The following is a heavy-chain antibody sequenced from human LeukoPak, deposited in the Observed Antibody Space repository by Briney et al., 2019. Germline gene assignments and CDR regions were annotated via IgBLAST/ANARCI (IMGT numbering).Heavy chain of an antibody. V-gene: IGHV3-21*04. Sequence: GGSLRLSCAASGFSFSSYTMNWVRQAPGKGLEWVSIISSSSSYIYYADSVKGRFTISRDNAKKSLYLQMNSLRAEDTAVYYCARDDGLDVFDVWGQGTAVTVSS. CDR1: GFSFSSYT. CDR2: ISSSSSYI. J-gene: IGHJ3*01. D-gene: IGHD2-8*01. CDR3: ARDDGLDVFDV.